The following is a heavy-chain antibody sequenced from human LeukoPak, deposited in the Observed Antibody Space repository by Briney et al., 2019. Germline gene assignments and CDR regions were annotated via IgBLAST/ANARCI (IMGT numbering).Heavy chain of an antibody. D-gene: IGHD3-22*01. Sequence: ASVKVSCKASGYTFTGYYMHWVRQAPGQGLEWMGCINPNSGGTNYAQKFQGRVTMTRDTSISTAYMELSRLRSDDTAVYYCARPPNMIVVANDAFDIWGQGTMVTVSS. CDR1: GYTFTGYY. J-gene: IGHJ3*02. CDR2: INPNSGGT. V-gene: IGHV1-2*02. CDR3: ARPPNMIVVANDAFDI.